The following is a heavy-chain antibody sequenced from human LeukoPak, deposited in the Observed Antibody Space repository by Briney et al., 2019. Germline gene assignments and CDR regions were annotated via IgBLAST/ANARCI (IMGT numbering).Heavy chain of an antibody. CDR3: ASTSRFWSGYYRVGAMDV. J-gene: IGHJ6*02. CDR1: GGSISSGGYY. CDR2: VYYSGST. Sequence: PSETLSLTCTVSGGSISSGGYYWSWIRQHPGKGLEWIGYVYYSGSTYYNLSLKSRVTISVDTSKNQFSLKLSSVTAADTAVYYCASTSRFWSGYYRVGAMDVWGQGTTVTVSS. V-gene: IGHV4-31*03. D-gene: IGHD3-3*01.